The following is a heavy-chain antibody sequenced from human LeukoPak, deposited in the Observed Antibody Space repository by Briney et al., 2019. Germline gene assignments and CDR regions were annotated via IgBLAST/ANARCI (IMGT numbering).Heavy chain of an antibody. V-gene: IGHV1-46*01. CDR1: GYTFTRYY. CDR2: INPSGGST. D-gene: IGHD5-12*01. CDR3: ARDPDLVAHSYYYMDF. Sequence: ASVKVSCKASGYTFTRYYMHWVRQAPGQGLEWMGIINPSGGSTNYAQKFQGRVTMTRDTFTSTVYMELSSLRSEDTAVYYCARDPDLVAHSYYYMDFWGQGTTVTVSS. J-gene: IGHJ6*03.